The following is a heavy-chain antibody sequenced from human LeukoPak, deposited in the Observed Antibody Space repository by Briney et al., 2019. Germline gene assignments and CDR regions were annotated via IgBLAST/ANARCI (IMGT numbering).Heavy chain of an antibody. CDR1: GGSISSHY. Sequence: KPSETLSLTCTISGGSISSHYYSWIRQPAGKGLEWIGRMSISGNTIYNPSLKSRVTISVDKSKNQFSLKLSSVTAADTAMYYCARQSSGSYVYFDSWGQGTLVTVSS. CDR3: ARQSSGSYVYFDS. CDR2: MSISGNT. V-gene: IGHV4-4*07. D-gene: IGHD3-22*01. J-gene: IGHJ4*02.